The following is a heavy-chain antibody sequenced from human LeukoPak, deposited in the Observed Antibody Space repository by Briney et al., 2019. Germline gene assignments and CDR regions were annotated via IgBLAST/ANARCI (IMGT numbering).Heavy chain of an antibody. D-gene: IGHD3-10*01. CDR2: ISGSGGST. J-gene: IGHJ4*02. CDR3: ARDGYYYGSGSLTPPAY. Sequence: GGSLRLSCAASGFTFSSYAMSWIRQAPGKGLEWVSAISGSGGSTYYADSVKGRFTISRDNSKNTLYLQMNSLRAEDTAVYYCARDGYYYGSGSLTPPAYWGQGTLVTVSS. V-gene: IGHV3-23*01. CDR1: GFTFSSYA.